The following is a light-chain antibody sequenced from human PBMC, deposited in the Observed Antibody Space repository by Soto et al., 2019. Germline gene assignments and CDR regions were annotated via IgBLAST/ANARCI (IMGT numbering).Light chain of an antibody. CDR2: DVS. J-gene: IGLJ1*01. Sequence: QSVLTQPASVSGSPGQSITISCTGTSSDVGGYNYVSWYQQHPGKATKLMIYDVSNRPSGVSNRFSGSKSGNTASLTISGLQAEEEADYYCSSYTSSSTLDVFGSGTKLTVL. V-gene: IGLV2-14*01. CDR3: SSYTSSSTLDV. CDR1: SSDVGGYNY.